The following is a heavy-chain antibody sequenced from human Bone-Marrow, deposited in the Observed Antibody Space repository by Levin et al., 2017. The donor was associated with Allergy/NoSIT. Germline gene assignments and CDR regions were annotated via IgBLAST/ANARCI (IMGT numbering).Heavy chain of an antibody. D-gene: IGHD6-13*01. V-gene: IGHV3-33*01. J-gene: IGHJ5*02. CDR1: GFTFSSYG. Sequence: GGSLRLSCAASGFTFSSYGMHWVRQAPGKGLEWVAVIWYDGSNKYYADSVKGRFTISRDNSKNTLYLQMNSLRAEDTAVYYCARDQFLTAAGTVGGWFDPWGQGTLVTVSS. CDR2: IWYDGSNK. CDR3: ARDQFLTAAGTVGGWFDP.